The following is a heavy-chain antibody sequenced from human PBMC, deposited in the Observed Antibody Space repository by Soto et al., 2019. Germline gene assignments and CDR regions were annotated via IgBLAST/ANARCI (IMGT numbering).Heavy chain of an antibody. CDR1: GGSISSYY. Sequence: QVQLQESGPGLVKPSETLSLTCTVSGGSISSYYWSWIRQPPGKGLEWIGYIYYSGTTNYNPSLKSRVPIAVDTSKNQFPLKLSSVTAADTAVYYCARAQDYYDSSGYYSYYYYGMDVWGQGTTVTVSS. CDR2: IYYSGTT. V-gene: IGHV4-59*01. J-gene: IGHJ6*02. D-gene: IGHD3-22*01. CDR3: ARAQDYYDSSGYYSYYYYGMDV.